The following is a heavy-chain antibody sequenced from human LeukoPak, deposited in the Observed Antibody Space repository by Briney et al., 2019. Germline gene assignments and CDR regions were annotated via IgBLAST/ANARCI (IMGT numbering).Heavy chain of an antibody. J-gene: IGHJ5*02. CDR2: IYTSGST. V-gene: IGHV4-4*07. D-gene: IGHD2-15*01. CDR1: GDSISSYY. CDR3: ARDCSGGSCYLGYNWFDP. Sequence: SKTLSLTCTVSGDSISSYYWSWIRQPAGKGLEWIGRIYTSGSTNYNPSLKSRVTMSVDTSKNQFSLKLSSVTAADTAVYYCARDCSGGSCYLGYNWFDPWGQGTLVTVSS.